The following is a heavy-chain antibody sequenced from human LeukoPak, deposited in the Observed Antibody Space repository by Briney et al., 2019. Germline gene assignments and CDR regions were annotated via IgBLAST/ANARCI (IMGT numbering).Heavy chain of an antibody. Sequence: PGGSLRLSCGASGFTFADYGIAWVRQAPGKGLEWVSAINWDGGSTGYADSVKGRFTISRDNAKKSLYLQMNSLRAEDTAFYYCARGYGDYLYWGQGTLVTVSS. CDR3: ARGYGDYLY. CDR2: INWDGGST. D-gene: IGHD4-17*01. V-gene: IGHV3-20*04. CDR1: GFTFADYG. J-gene: IGHJ4*02.